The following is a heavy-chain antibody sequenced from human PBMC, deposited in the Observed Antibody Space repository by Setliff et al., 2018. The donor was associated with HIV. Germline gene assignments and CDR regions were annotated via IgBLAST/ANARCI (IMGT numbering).Heavy chain of an antibody. CDR1: GFTFSSYA. Sequence: GESLKISCSASGFTFSSYAMHWVRQAPGKGLEYVSAISSNGGSTYYADSVKGRFTISRDNAKNSLYLQMNGLTAEDTAVYYCARDVSWRVRTYIDYWGQGALVTVSS. CDR2: ISSNGGST. D-gene: IGHD3-3*01. J-gene: IGHJ4*02. V-gene: IGHV3-64*04. CDR3: ARDVSWRVRTYIDY.